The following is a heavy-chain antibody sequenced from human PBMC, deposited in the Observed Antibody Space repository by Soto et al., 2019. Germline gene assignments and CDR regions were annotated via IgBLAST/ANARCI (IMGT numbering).Heavy chain of an antibody. V-gene: IGHV5-10-1*01. Sequence: RGESPKTSCEGSGYPFPRYYITLARQLPGTGLERMGRIDPSDSYTTYNPSFQDHVTNSADKSIRTAYLQWCSLEASDSAMYYCARGDTAIVRKCVDVWGQGTPGTGSS. D-gene: IGHD5-18*01. CDR3: ARGDTAIVRKCVDV. CDR1: GYPFPRYY. J-gene: IGHJ6*02. CDR2: IDPSDSYT.